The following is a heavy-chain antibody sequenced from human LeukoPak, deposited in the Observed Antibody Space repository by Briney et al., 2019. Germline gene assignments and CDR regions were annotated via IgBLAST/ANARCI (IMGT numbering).Heavy chain of an antibody. Sequence: ASVKVSCKASGYTFTSYAMNWVRQAPGQGLEWMGWINTNTGNPTYAQGFTGRFVFSLDTSVSTAYLQISSLKAEDTAVYYCAREIVVVPAAFLHWFDPWGQGTLVTVSS. J-gene: IGHJ5*02. V-gene: IGHV7-4-1*02. CDR2: INTNTGNP. CDR1: GYTFTSYA. D-gene: IGHD2-2*01. CDR3: AREIVVVPAAFLHWFDP.